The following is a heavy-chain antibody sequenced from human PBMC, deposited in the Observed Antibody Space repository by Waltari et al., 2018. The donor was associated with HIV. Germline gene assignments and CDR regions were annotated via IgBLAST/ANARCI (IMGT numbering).Heavy chain of an antibody. Sequence: EVQLVESGGGLVQPGESLRLSCTASGFSFSTSWMSWVRQSPGKGLEWVANMKEDGSEKRYADSVKGRFIISRDNAMNSLYLQMNNLRAEDTAVYYCATVFVPGYWGQGTLVTVSS. CDR1: GFSFSTSW. D-gene: IGHD3-10*02. V-gene: IGHV3-7*01. CDR3: ATVFVPGY. CDR2: MKEDGSEK. J-gene: IGHJ4*02.